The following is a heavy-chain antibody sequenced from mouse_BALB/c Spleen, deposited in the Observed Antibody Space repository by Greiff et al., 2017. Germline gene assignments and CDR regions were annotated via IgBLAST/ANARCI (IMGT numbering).Heavy chain of an antibody. CDR1: GFSLTSYG. D-gene: IGHD1-2*01. V-gene: IGHV2-2*02. CDR3: ARGELLRPFAY. Sequence: QVQLQQSGPGLVQPSQSLSITCTVSGFSLTSYGVHWVRQSPGKGLEWLGVIWSGGSTDYNAAFISRLSISKDNSKSQVFFKMNSLQANDTAIYYCARGELLRPFAYWGQGTLVTVSA. J-gene: IGHJ3*01. CDR2: IWSGGST.